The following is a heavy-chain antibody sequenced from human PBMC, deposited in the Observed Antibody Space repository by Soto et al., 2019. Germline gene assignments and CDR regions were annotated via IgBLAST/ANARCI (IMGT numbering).Heavy chain of an antibody. CDR1: GYTFTGYY. CDR2: INPNSGGT. D-gene: IGHD2-15*01. V-gene: IGHV1-2*02. Sequence: ASVKVSCKASGYTFTGYYMHWVRQAPGQGLEWMGWINPNSGGTNYAQKFQGRVTMTRDTSISTAYMELSRLRSDDTAVYYCARAPYCSGGSCYSFWFGPWGQGTLVTVSS. J-gene: IGHJ5*02. CDR3: ARAPYCSGGSCYSFWFGP.